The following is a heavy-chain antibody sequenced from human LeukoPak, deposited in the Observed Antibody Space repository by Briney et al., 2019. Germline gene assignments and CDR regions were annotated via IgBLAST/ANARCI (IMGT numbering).Heavy chain of an antibody. CDR2: IYYSGST. CDR1: GGSISSGGYY. D-gene: IGHD1-26*01. J-gene: IGHJ4*02. CDR3: ARGGFAGSYAYDY. Sequence: SETLSLTCTVPGGSISSGGYYWSWIRQHPGKGLEWIGYIYYSGSTYYNPSLKSRVTISVDTSKNQFSLKLSSVTAADTAVYYCARGGFAGSYAYDYWGQGTLVTVSS. V-gene: IGHV4-31*03.